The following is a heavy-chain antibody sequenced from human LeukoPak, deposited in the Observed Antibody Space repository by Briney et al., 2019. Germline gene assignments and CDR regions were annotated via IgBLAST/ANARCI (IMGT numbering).Heavy chain of an antibody. CDR1: GGSISSGDYY. CDR2: IYYSGST. D-gene: IGHD3-9*01. J-gene: IGHJ3*02. V-gene: IGHV4-30-4*08. CDR3: AKRKDILTGLDGFDI. Sequence: SQTLSLTCTVSGGSISSGDYYWSWIRQPPGKGLEWIGYIYYSGSTYYNPSLKSRVTISVDTSKNQFSLELSSVTAADTAVYYCAKRKDILTGLDGFDIWGQGTMVTVSS.